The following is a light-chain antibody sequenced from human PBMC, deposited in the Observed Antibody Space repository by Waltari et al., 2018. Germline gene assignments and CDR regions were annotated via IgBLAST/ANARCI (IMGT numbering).Light chain of an antibody. CDR3: QQYSDWPPGT. Sequence: EIVMTQSPATLSVSPGERATLSCRASQSISNTLAWYQQKPGQAPRLLVYATSARANGVPARFSGSGSGTEFTRTINSLQSEDFAVYYCQQYSDWPPGTFGPGTKVDIK. CDR2: ATS. CDR1: QSISNT. J-gene: IGKJ3*01. V-gene: IGKV3-15*01.